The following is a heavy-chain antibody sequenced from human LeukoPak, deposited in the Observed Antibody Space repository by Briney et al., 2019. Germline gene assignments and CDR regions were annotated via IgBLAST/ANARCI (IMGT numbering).Heavy chain of an antibody. J-gene: IGHJ3*02. CDR3: ARAVQTYYGSGSGDAFDI. V-gene: IGHV1-2*04. CDR1: GYTFTGYY. Sequence: ASVKVSCKASGYTFTGYYMHWVRLAPGQGLEWMGWINPNSGGTNYAQKFQGWVTMTRDTSISTAYMELSRLRSDDTAVYYCARAVQTYYGSGSGDAFDIWGQGTMVTVSS. CDR2: INPNSGGT. D-gene: IGHD3-10*01.